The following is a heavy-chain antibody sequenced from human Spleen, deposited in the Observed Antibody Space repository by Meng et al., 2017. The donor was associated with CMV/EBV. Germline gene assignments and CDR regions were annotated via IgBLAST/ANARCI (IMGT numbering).Heavy chain of an antibody. D-gene: IGHD3-10*01. Sequence: CPASAGPFNSYAFSWVRQTPGQGLEWMGGLTPIFRTSNYAQKFQGRVTISSDDSTSTTYMELSSLTSEDTAMYYCARAYGSGDWFDPWGQGTLVTVSS. CDR2: LTPIFRTS. CDR3: ARAYGSGDWFDP. CDR1: AGPFNSYA. V-gene: IGHV1-69*01. J-gene: IGHJ5*02.